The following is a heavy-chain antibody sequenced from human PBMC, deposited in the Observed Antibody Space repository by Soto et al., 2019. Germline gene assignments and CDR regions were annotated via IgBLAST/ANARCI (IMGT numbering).Heavy chain of an antibody. CDR2: IYYSGST. CDR1: GGSISSYY. CDR3: ARGGRDGYNRPINYFDY. J-gene: IGHJ4*02. D-gene: IGHD5-12*01. V-gene: IGHV4-59*01. Sequence: SETLSLTCTVSGGSISSYYWSWIRQPPGKGLEWIGYIYYSGSTNYNPSLKSRVTISVDTSKNQFSLKLSSVTAADTAVYYCARGGRDGYNRPINYFDYWGQGTLVTVSS.